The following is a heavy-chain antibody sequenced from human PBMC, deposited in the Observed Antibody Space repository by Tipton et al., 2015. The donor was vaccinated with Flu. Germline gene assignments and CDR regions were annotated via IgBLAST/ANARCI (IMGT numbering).Heavy chain of an antibody. J-gene: IGHJ3*01. CDR2: AYDTGST. CDR1: GASIIGSY. D-gene: IGHD2-21*01. V-gene: IGHV4-59*08. CDR3: TRRAHIVVVPADLHDAFDV. Sequence: TLSLTCTVSGASIIGSYWTWIRQPPGKGLEWIGYAYDTGSTNYNPSLESRVTISVDTSKSQVSLKLTSVTAADTAVYYCTRRAHIVVVPADLHDAFDVWGQGTMVTVSS.